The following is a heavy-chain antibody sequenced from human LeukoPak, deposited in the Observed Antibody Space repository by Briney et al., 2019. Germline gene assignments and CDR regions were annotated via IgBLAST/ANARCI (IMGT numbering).Heavy chain of an antibody. CDR1: GYTFTGYY. J-gene: IGHJ3*02. CDR3: ARDFGWFGEKGAFDI. Sequence: ASVKVSCKASGYTFTGYYMHWVRQAPGQGLEWMGWINPNSGGTNYAQKFQGRVTMTRDTSISTAYMELSRLRSDDTAVYYCARDFGWFGEKGAFDIWGQGTMVTVSS. CDR2: INPNSGGT. V-gene: IGHV1-2*02. D-gene: IGHD3-10*01.